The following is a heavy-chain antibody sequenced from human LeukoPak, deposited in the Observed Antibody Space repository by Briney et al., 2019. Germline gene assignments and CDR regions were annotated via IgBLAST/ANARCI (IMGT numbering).Heavy chain of an antibody. CDR2: IRSDTEYI. J-gene: IGHJ5*02. V-gene: IGHV3-21*04. CDR1: GFHFSRFG. Sequence: PGGSLRLSCAASGFHFSRFGMSWVRQAPGKGLEWVSFIRSDTEYISHADSVRGRFTISRDNAKRSLYLQMNSLTAEDTAVYYCARSGGTYGWFDPWGQGTLVTVSS. D-gene: IGHD1-26*01. CDR3: ARSGGTYGWFDP.